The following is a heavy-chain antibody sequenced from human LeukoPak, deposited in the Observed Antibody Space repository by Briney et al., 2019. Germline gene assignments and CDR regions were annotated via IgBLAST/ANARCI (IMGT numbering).Heavy chain of an antibody. Sequence: SQTLSLTCAISGDSVSTSGVAWNWVRQSPSRGLEWLGRTYYTSKWNTDYAVSVKSRIVVNPDTSKNQFSLQLNSVTSEDTAVYYCARVVTTGTYYFDYWGQGTLVTVSS. D-gene: IGHD1-1*01. CDR1: GDSVSTSGVA. J-gene: IGHJ4*02. CDR2: TYYTSKWNT. V-gene: IGHV6-1*01. CDR3: ARVVTTGTYYFDY.